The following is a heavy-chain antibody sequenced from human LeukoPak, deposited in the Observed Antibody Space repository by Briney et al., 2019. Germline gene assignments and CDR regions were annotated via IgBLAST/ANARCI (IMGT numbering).Heavy chain of an antibody. CDR1: GYTFTGYY. Sequence: ASVKVSCKASGYTFTGYYMHWVRQAPGQGLEWMGWINPNSGGTNYAQKFQGRVTMTRDTSISTAYMELSRLRSDDTAVYYCVQNYGDYVGYYMDVWGKGTTVTVSS. CDR3: VQNYGDYVGYYMDV. D-gene: IGHD4-17*01. J-gene: IGHJ6*03. CDR2: INPNSGGT. V-gene: IGHV1-2*02.